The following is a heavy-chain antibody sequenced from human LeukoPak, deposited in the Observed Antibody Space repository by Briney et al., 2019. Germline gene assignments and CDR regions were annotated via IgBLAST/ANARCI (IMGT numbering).Heavy chain of an antibody. CDR1: GYTFTGYY. D-gene: IGHD1-7*01. J-gene: IGHJ3*02. V-gene: IGHV1-2*02. CDR2: INPNSGGT. Sequence: ASVKVSCKASGYTFTGYYMHWVRQAPGQGLEWMGWINPNSGGTNYAQKFQGRVTMTRDTSNSTAYMELSRLRSDDTAVYYCASGITGTIFRDAFDIWGQGTMVTVSS. CDR3: ASGITGTIFRDAFDI.